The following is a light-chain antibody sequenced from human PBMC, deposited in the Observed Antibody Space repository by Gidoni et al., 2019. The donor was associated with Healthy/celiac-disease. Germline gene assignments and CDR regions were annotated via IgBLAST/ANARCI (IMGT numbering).Light chain of an antibody. CDR1: SSDVGGYNY. CDR2: EVS. CDR3: SSYTSSSTRGV. J-gene: IGLJ2*01. Sequence: QSALTQPASVSGSPGQSITISCTGTSSDVGGYNYVPWYQQHPGKAPKLMIYEVSNRPSGVSNRFSGSKSCNTASLTISGLQAEDEADYYCSSYTSSSTRGVFGGGTKLTVL. V-gene: IGLV2-14*01.